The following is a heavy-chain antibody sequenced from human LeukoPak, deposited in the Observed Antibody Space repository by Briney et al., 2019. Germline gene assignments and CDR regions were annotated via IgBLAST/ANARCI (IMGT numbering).Heavy chain of an antibody. V-gene: IGHV3-30-3*01. Sequence: GRSLRLSCAASGFTFSSNAMHWVRQAPGKGLEWVAVISYDGSNKYYADSVKGRFTISRDNSKNTLYLQMNSLRAEDTAVYYCARGGDYGDYVLDYWGQGTLVTVSS. CDR1: GFTFSSNA. D-gene: IGHD4-17*01. CDR3: ARGGDYGDYVLDY. J-gene: IGHJ4*02. CDR2: ISYDGSNK.